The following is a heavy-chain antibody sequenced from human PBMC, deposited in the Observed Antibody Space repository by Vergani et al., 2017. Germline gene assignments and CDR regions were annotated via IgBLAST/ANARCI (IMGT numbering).Heavy chain of an antibody. CDR3: TTGHLGGSQEYDYYFDY. Sequence: EVQLVESGGGLVKPGGSLRLSCAASGFTFSSYSMNWVRQAPGKGLEWVSSISSSSSYIYYADSVKGRFTISRDNAKNSLYLQMNSLKTEDTAVYYCTTGHLGGSQEYDYYFDYWGQGTLVTVSS. CDR1: GFTFSSYS. D-gene: IGHD3-3*01. CDR2: ISSSSSYI. J-gene: IGHJ4*02. V-gene: IGHV3-21*03.